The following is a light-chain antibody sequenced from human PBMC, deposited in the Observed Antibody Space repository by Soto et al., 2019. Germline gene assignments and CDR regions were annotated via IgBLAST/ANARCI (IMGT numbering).Light chain of an antibody. Sequence: EIVLTQSPGTLSLSPGKRATLSCRASQRVSSSYLAWNQQNPGQAPRLLIYVASSRAAGIPDRFSGSGSGTDFTLTISRLEPEDFAVYYCQQYGSSPRTFGQGTKVEIK. V-gene: IGKV3-20*01. CDR1: QRVSSSY. CDR2: VAS. J-gene: IGKJ1*01. CDR3: QQYGSSPRT.